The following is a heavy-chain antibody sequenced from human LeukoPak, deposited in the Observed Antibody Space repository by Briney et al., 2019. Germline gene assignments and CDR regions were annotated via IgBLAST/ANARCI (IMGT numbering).Heavy chain of an antibody. V-gene: IGHV3-64*01. J-gene: IGHJ3*02. D-gene: IGHD3-10*01. CDR3: ARARTEDYYGSGSLGAFDI. Sequence: PGGSLRLSCASSGFTFSSYAMHWVRQAPGKGLEYVSAIRSKGGSSYNAISVRGRSTISRDNSKNTLYLQMGSMRAEDMAVYYCARARTEDYYGSGSLGAFDIGGQGTMVTVSS. CDR1: GFTFSSYA. CDR2: IRSKGGSS.